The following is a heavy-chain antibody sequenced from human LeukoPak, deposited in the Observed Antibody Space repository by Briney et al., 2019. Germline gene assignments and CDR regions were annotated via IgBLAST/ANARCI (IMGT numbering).Heavy chain of an antibody. CDR1: GGSIRSYY. CDR2: IYYSGST. J-gene: IGHJ4*02. Sequence: PSETLSLTCTVSGGSIRSYYWSWIRQTPGKGLEWIGYIYYSGSTNYNPSLKSRVTISVDTSKNQFSLNLSSVTAADTAVYYCARSGKYYDAIDYWGQGTLVTVSS. V-gene: IGHV4-59*01. CDR3: ARSGKYYDAIDY. D-gene: IGHD3-3*01.